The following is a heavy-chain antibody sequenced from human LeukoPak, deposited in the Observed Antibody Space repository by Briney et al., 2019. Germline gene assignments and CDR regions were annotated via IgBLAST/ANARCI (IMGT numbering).Heavy chain of an antibody. D-gene: IGHD3-22*01. Sequence: GSLRLSCAASGFTFSSYAMSWVRQAPGRGLEWVSAIIHSGANTYYADSVKGRFSISRDNSKNTLYLQMNSLRAEDTAVYYCAKRHYDTSGLDAFDIWGQGTTVTVSS. CDR2: IIHSGANT. J-gene: IGHJ3*02. CDR1: GFTFSSYA. V-gene: IGHV3-23*01. CDR3: AKRHYDTSGLDAFDI.